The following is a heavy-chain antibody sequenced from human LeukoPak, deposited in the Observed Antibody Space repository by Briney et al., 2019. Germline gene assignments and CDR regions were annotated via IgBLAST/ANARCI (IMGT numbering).Heavy chain of an antibody. V-gene: IGHV4-31*03. CDR2: IYYSGST. Sequence: PSQTLSLTCTVSGGSISSGGYYWSWIRQHPGKGLEWIGYIYYSGSTYYNPSLKSRVTISVDTSKNQFSLKLSSVTAADTAVYYCARARGTTGYCSSTSCYRWFDPWGQGTLSPSPQ. D-gene: IGHD2-2*01. CDR1: GGSISSGGYY. J-gene: IGHJ5*02. CDR3: ARARGTTGYCSSTSCYRWFDP.